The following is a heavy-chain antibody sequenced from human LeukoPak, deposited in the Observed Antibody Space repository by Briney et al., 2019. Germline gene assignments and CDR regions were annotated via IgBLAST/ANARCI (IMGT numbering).Heavy chain of an antibody. CDR3: AREEAGSGYDLYYFDY. CDR1: GFTFSSYS. V-gene: IGHV3-21*01. J-gene: IGHJ4*02. Sequence: GGSLRLSCAASGFTFSSYSMNWVRQAPGKGLEWVSSISSSSSDIYYADSVKGRFTISRDNAKNSLYLQMNSLRAEDTAVYYCAREEAGSGYDLYYFDYWGQGTLVTVSS. CDR2: ISSSSSDI. D-gene: IGHD5-12*01.